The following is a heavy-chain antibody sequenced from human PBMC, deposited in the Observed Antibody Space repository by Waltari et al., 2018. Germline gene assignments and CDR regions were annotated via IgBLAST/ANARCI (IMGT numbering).Heavy chain of an antibody. V-gene: IGHV4-34*01. D-gene: IGHD2-15*01. Sequence: QVQLQQWGAGLLKPSETLSLTCAVYGGSFSGYYWSWIRQPPGKGPEWIGEINHSGSTNYNPSLKSRVTISVDTSKNQFSLKLSSVTAADTAVYYCALLGYCSGGSCSRGGDYYYYGMDVWGQGTTVTVSS. J-gene: IGHJ6*02. CDR2: INHSGST. CDR3: ALLGYCSGGSCSRGGDYYYYGMDV. CDR1: GGSFSGYY.